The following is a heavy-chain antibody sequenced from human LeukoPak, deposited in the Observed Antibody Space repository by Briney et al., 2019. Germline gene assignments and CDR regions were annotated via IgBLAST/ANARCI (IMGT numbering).Heavy chain of an antibody. Sequence: YPSETLSLTCSVSGGAISRYYWSWIRQPPGKGLEWIGYIYYSGSTNYNPSLKSRVTISVDTSKNQFSLKLSSVTAADTAVYYCASGAYSYYYMDVWGKGTTVTISS. CDR1: GGAISRYY. D-gene: IGHD1-26*01. CDR2: IYYSGST. J-gene: IGHJ6*03. V-gene: IGHV4-59*01. CDR3: ASGAYSYYYMDV.